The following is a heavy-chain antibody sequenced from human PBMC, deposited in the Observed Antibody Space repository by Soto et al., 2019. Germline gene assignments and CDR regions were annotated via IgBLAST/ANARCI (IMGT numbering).Heavy chain of an antibody. D-gene: IGHD6-13*01. J-gene: IGHJ4*02. Sequence: GGSLRLCCAASGFTFSDYYMSWIRQAPGKGLEWVSYISSSGSTIYYADSVKGRFTISRDNAKNSLYLQMNSLRAEDTAVYYCARDQGSSRWYIAYWGQGTLVTVSS. CDR1: GFTFSDYY. V-gene: IGHV3-11*01. CDR3: ARDQGSSRWYIAY. CDR2: ISSSGSTI.